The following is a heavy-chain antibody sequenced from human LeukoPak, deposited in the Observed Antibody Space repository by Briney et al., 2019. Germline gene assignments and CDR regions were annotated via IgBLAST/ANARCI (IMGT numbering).Heavy chain of an antibody. CDR1: GGTFSSYT. J-gene: IGHJ4*02. V-gene: IGHV1-69*13. CDR3: ARAAIVANYYFDY. CDR2: IIPIFGKA. Sequence: SVKVSCKASGGTFSSYTLSWVRQAPGQGLEWMGGIIPIFGKANYAQKFQGRVTIIADESARTVYLELNSLSSGDTAVYYCARAAIVANYYFDYWGQGTLVTVSS. D-gene: IGHD5-12*01.